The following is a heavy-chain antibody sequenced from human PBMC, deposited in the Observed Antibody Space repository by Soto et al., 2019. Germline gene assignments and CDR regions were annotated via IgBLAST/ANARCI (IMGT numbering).Heavy chain of an antibody. CDR3: ARSQGSSTSLEIYYYYYYGMDV. V-gene: IGHV1-69*01. D-gene: IGHD2-2*01. CDR1: GGTFSSYA. CDR2: IIPIPGTA. J-gene: IGHJ6*02. Sequence: QVQLVQSGAEVKKPGSSVKVSCKASGGTFSSYAISWVRQAPGQGLEWMGGIIPIPGTANYAQKFQGRVTITADESTSTAYMELSSLRSEDTAVDYCARSQGSSTSLEIYYYYYYGMDVWGQGTRVTVSS.